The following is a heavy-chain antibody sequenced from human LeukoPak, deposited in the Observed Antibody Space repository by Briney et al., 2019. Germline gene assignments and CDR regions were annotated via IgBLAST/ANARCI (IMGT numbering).Heavy chain of an antibody. CDR1: GGSISSYY. CDR3: ARLGLTMKYDYVWGSYRYNTLFDP. CDR2: IYYSGST. D-gene: IGHD3-16*02. Sequence: SETLSLTCTVSGGSISSYYWSWIRQPPGKGLEWIGYIYYSGSTNYNPSLKSRVTISVDTSKNQFSLKLSSVTAADTAVYYCARLGLTMKYDYVWGSYRYNTLFDPWGQGTLVTVSS. J-gene: IGHJ5*02. V-gene: IGHV4-59*08.